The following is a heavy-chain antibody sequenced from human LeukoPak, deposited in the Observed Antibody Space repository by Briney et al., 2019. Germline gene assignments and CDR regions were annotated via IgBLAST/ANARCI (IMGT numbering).Heavy chain of an antibody. CDR2: INAGNGNT. CDR3: ARSRVVTASFDY. J-gene: IGHJ4*02. V-gene: IGHV1-3*01. D-gene: IGHD2-21*02. CDR1: GYTFTTYA. Sequence: VSVKVSCKASGYTFTTYAMHWVRQAPGQRLEWMGWINAGNGNTKYSQKFQARVTITRDTSASTAYMELSSLRSEDTAVYYCARSRVVTASFDYWGQGTLVTVSS.